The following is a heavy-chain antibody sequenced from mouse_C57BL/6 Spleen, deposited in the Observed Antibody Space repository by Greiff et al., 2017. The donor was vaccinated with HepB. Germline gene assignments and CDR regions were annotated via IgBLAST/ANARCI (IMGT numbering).Heavy chain of an antibody. CDR3: ARGAYYSNYPYAMDY. CDR2: IYPGDGDT. Sequence: QVQLKESGAELVKPGASVKISCKASGYAFSSYWMNWVKQRPGKGLEWIGQIYPGDGDTNYNGKFKGKATLTADKSSSTASMQLSSLTSEDSAVYFCARGAYYSNYPYAMDYWGQGTSVTVSS. V-gene: IGHV1-80*01. CDR1: GYAFSSYW. J-gene: IGHJ4*01. D-gene: IGHD2-5*01.